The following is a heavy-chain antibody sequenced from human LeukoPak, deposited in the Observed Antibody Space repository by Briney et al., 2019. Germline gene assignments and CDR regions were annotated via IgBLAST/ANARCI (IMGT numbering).Heavy chain of an antibody. CDR3: TRNWNLFDY. D-gene: IGHD1-1*01. V-gene: IGHV3-15*01. CDR2: NKSKTDGGTT. Sequence: GGALRLCCAASGFTFSNAWMRRGRQAPGKGLEWVRRNKSKTDGGTTDYAAPVKGRFNISRDDSKNTLYLQMNSLKTEDTAVYYCTRNWNLFDYWGQGTLVTVSS. J-gene: IGHJ4*02. CDR1: GFTFSNAW.